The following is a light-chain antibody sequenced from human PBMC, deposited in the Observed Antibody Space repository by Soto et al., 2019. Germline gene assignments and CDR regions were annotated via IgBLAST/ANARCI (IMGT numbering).Light chain of an antibody. J-gene: IGKJ1*01. CDR3: QQYSSYWT. V-gene: IGKV1-6*01. Sequence: ANQMTQSPSSLSSAVRDRVTVTFRASQCIRNDLGWYQQKPGKAPKLLIYAASSLQSGVPSRFSGSGSGTDLTLTISSLQTEDFATYYCQQYSSYWTFGQGTKVDI. CDR1: QCIRND. CDR2: AAS.